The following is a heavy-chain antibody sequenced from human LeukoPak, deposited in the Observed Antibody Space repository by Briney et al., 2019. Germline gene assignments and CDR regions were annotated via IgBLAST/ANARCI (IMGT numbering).Heavy chain of an antibody. CDR1: GFTFSSYS. D-gene: IGHD5-18*01. CDR3: AKNSPTGYMDV. V-gene: IGHV3-21*01. CDR2: ISSSSSYI. Sequence: GGSLRLSCAASGFTFSSYSMNWVRRAPGKGLGWVSSISSSSSYIYYADSVKGRFTISRDNSKNTLYLQMNSLRAEDTAVYYCAKNSPTGYMDVWGKGTTVTISS. J-gene: IGHJ6*03.